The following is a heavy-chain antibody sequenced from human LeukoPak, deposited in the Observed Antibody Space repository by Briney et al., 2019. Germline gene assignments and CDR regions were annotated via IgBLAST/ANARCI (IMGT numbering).Heavy chain of an antibody. CDR1: GGSFSGYY. J-gene: IGHJ4*02. CDR2: INHSGST. Sequence: SETLSLTCAVYGGSFSGYYWSWIRQPPGKGLEWIGEINHSGSTNYNPSLKSRVTISVDTSKNQFSLKLSSVTAADTAVYYCARGAGGDYYDSSGYAFDYWGQGTLVTVSS. D-gene: IGHD3-22*01. CDR3: ARGAGGDYYDSSGYAFDY. V-gene: IGHV4-34*01.